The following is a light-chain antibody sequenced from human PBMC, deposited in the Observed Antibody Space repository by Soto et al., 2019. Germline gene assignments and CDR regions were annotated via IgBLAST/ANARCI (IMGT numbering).Light chain of an antibody. CDR3: QQYGSSPYT. CDR2: GAS. V-gene: IGKV3-20*01. J-gene: IGKJ2*01. CDR1: QSVSSSY. Sequence: EIVLTQSPGTLSFSPGERATLYCRASQSVSSSYLAWYQQKPGQAPRLLIYGASSKATGIPDRFSGSGSGTDFTLTVSRLEPEDFAVYYCQQYGSSPYTFGQGNKLEIK.